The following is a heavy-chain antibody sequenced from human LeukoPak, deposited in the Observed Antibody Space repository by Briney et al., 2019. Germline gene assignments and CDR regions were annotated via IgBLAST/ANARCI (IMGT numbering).Heavy chain of an antibody. J-gene: IGHJ4*02. CDR1: GGSISSSSFY. Sequence: KSSEILSLTCTVSGGSISSSSFYWGWIRQPPWKGLEWIGDIYYSGSTYYNPSLKSRVTISVDTSKNQFSLKLSSVTAADTAVYYCARVLPITPYFDYWGQGTLVTVSS. D-gene: IGHD1-20*01. CDR2: IYYSGST. V-gene: IGHV4-39*07. CDR3: ARVLPITPYFDY.